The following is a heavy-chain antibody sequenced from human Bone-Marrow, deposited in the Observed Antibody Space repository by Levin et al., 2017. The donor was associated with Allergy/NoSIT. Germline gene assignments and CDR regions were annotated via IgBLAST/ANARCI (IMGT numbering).Heavy chain of an antibody. J-gene: IGHJ6*02. CDR3: ARIIARGYYYGMDV. Sequence: PGGSLRLSCAASGFTFSSYWMHWVRQAPGKGLVWVSRINSDGSSTSYADSVKGRFTISRDNAKNTLYLQMNSLRAEDTAVYYCARIIARGYYYGMDVWGQGTTVTVSS. CDR1: GFTFSSYW. D-gene: IGHD3-10*01. V-gene: IGHV3-74*01. CDR2: INSDGSST.